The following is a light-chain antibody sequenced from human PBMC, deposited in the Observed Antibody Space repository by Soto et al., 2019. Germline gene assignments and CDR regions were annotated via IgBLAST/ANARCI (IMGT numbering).Light chain of an antibody. J-gene: IGLJ3*02. Sequence: QSALTQPASVSGSPGQTITISCAGTNSDIGSYNLVSWYQQHPDTAPKIIIYEGSKRPSGVSSRFSGSKSGNTASLTVSGLQAEDEADYYCCSYAGRNTWVFGGGTKLTVL. V-gene: IGLV2-23*01. CDR3: CSYAGRNTWV. CDR1: NSDIGSYNL. CDR2: EGS.